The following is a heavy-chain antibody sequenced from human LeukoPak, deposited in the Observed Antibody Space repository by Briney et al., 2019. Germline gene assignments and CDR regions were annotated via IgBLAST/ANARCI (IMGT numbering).Heavy chain of an antibody. CDR3: ARHTDYGGDSTWFDP. D-gene: IGHD4-23*01. Sequence: SETLSLTCAVYGGSFSWIRQPPGKGLEWIGYISYNGSINYNPSLKSRVAMSVDTSKNQFSLKLTSVTAADTAVYYCARHTDYGGDSTWFDPWGQGTLVTVSS. J-gene: IGHJ5*02. CDR1: GGSFS. CDR2: ISYNGSI. V-gene: IGHV4-59*08.